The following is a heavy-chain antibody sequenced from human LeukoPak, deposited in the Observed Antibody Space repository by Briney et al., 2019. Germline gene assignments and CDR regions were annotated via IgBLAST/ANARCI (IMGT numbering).Heavy chain of an antibody. V-gene: IGHV4-39*07. CDR2: IYYSGST. CDR1: GGSISSSSYY. J-gene: IGHJ6*03. CDR3: AKSIPHYFYYMDV. Sequence: SETLSLTCTVSGGSISSSSYYWGWIRQPPGKGLEWIGSIYYSGSTYYNPSLKSRVTISVDTSKNQFSLKLSSVTAADTAVYYCAKSIPHYFYYMDVWGKGTTVTISS.